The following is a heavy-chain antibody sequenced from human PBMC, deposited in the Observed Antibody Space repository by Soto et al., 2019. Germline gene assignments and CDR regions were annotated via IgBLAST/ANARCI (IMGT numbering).Heavy chain of an antibody. CDR2: IYSSGSN. CDR3: ARGSTGSWLNWFDS. V-gene: IGHV4-4*07. J-gene: IGHJ5*01. D-gene: IGHD6-13*01. Sequence: QVQLQESGPGLVKPSETLSLTCTVSGGSISSYYWNWIRQPAGKGLEWIGRIYSSGSNNYNPSLMSRVTMSADASKNQFSLKLRSVTAADAAVYYCARGSTGSWLNWFDSWGQGTLVTVSS. CDR1: GGSISSYY.